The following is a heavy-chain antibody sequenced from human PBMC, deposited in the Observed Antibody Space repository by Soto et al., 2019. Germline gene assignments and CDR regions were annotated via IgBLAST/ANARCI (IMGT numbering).Heavy chain of an antibody. CDR1: GYTFTSYA. D-gene: IGHD6-6*01. CDR3: AYSSSPGYYYGMDV. Sequence: QVQLVQSGAEEKKPGASVKVSCKASGYTFTSYAMHWVRQAPGQRLEWMGWINAGNGNTKYSQKFQGRVTITRDTXXSTAYMELSSLRSEDTAVYYCAYSSSPGYYYGMDVWGQGTTVTVSS. V-gene: IGHV1-3*05. CDR2: INAGNGNT. J-gene: IGHJ6*02.